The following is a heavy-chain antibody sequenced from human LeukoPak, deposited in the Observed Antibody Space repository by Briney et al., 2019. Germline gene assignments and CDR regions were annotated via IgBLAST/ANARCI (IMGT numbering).Heavy chain of an antibody. J-gene: IGHJ4*02. CDR2: IYPGDSDT. V-gene: IGHV5-51*01. CDR1: GYTFTTSW. D-gene: IGHD3-22*01. CDR3: ARALGSGYYYYSDS. Sequence: GESLRISCKGSGYTFTTSWIAWVRQMTGKGPGWMGIIYPGDSDTRYSPSFQGQVTISISADKSISTAYLQWTSLKASDTAMYYCARALGSGYYYYSDSWGQGTLVTVSS.